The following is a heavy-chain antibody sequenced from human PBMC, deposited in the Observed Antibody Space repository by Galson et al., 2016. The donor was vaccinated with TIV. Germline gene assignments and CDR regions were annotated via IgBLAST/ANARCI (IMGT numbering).Heavy chain of an antibody. CDR3: AKDRNTAMDTYHPYYGMDV. Sequence: SVKVSCKASGDTFSSYPFNWVRQAPGQGLEWVGAFIPLFGTANYAQKFKGRVTISADESTSTLYMEVRSLGSEDTAVYYCAKDRNTAMDTYHPYYGMDVWGQGTTVIVSS. J-gene: IGHJ6*02. CDR1: GDTFSSYP. V-gene: IGHV1-69*13. D-gene: IGHD5-18*01. CDR2: FIPLFGTA.